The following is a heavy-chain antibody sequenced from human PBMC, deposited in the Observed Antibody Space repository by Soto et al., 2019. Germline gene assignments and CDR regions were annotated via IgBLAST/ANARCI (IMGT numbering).Heavy chain of an antibody. CDR2: IHSSGRM. CDR3: ASHTYYYDSSGWG. D-gene: IGHD6-19*01. V-gene: IGHV4-39*01. Sequence: PSETLSLTCTVSGGSITTNNYYWGWIRQPPGKGLEWIGNIHSSGRMYYDTSLKSRVTISVDTSKNQFSLRLSSVTAADTAVCYCASHTYYYDSSGWGWGQGTLVTVSS. J-gene: IGHJ1*01. CDR1: GGSITTNNYY.